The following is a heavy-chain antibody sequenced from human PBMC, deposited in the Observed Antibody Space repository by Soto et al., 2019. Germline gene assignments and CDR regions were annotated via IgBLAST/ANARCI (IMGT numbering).Heavy chain of an antibody. J-gene: IGHJ4*02. V-gene: IGHV3-23*01. CDR1: GFTFTYYA. CDR2: ISANGQGI. D-gene: IGHD2-2*01. CDR3: AKDRDYPRDQFHY. Sequence: PGGSLRLFCTASGFTFTYYAFSWVRQAPGKGLEWVSAISANGQGIYYADSERGRFTISRDNSKNTVFLHMDSLRAEDTAVYYCAKDRDYPRDQFHYWGQGTLVTVSS.